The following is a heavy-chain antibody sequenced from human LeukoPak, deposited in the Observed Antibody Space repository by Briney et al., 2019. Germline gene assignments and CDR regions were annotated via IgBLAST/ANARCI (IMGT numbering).Heavy chain of an antibody. CDR2: ISGNGIST. D-gene: IGHD6-19*01. J-gene: IGHJ4*02. V-gene: IGHV3-23*01. Sequence: GGSLRLSCAASGFTFSNYDMSWVRQAPGKGLEWVSGISGNGISTYYADSVTGRFAISRDNSRNTLYLEMNSLRAEDTAVYYCARNGYTSGWYRNWGQGTLVTVSS. CDR1: GFTFSNYD. CDR3: ARNGYTSGWYRN.